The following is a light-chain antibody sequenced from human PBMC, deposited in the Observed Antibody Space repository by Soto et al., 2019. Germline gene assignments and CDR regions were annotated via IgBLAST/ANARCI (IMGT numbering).Light chain of an antibody. V-gene: IGLV2-23*02. CDR2: EVS. Sequence: QSALAQPASVSGSPGQSITISCTGTSSDVGSYNLVSWYQQHPGKAPKLMIYEVSKRPSGVSNRFSGSKSGNTASLTISGLQAEDEADYYCCSYAGSSTPRFGTGTKVT. CDR3: CSYAGSSTPR. CDR1: SSDVGSYNL. J-gene: IGLJ1*01.